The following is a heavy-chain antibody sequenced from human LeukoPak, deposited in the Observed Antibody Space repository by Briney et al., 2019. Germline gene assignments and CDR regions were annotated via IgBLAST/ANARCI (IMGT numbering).Heavy chain of an antibody. CDR1: GGSISNGAYY. CDR3: ATISYNLNMNFHFEN. J-gene: IGHJ4*02. Sequence: SETLSLTCTVSGGSISNGAYYWSWVRQHPGKGLEWIGYIFYTGSAYYNPSLKSRVTLSVDTSENKFSVNLRSLTAADTAVYYCATISYNLNMNFHFENWGQGTLVTVSS. D-gene: IGHD1-20*01. V-gene: IGHV4-31*03. CDR2: IFYTGSA.